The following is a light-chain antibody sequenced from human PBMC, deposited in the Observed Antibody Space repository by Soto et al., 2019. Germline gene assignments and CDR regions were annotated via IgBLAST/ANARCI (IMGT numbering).Light chain of an antibody. CDR2: GVS. V-gene: IGKV3-20*01. CDR1: QSVSSTY. J-gene: IGKJ5*01. Sequence: EIVLRQSPGTLSLSRGEGVTLSCRAGQSVSSTYLACYQQKPCQAPRLLIYGVSSRATGIPDRFSGSGSGTDFTLTISRLEPEDFAVYYCQQYGNSPITFGQGTRLEIK. CDR3: QQYGNSPIT.